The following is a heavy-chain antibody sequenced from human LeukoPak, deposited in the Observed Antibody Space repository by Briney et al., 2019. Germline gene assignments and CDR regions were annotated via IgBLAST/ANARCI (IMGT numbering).Heavy chain of an antibody. CDR2: ISGSGGST. CDR3: AKDLTVVVVAAAADAFDI. V-gene: IGHV3-23*01. Sequence: PGGSLRLSCAASGFTFSSYAMSWVRQAPGKGLEWVSAISGSGGSTYYADSVKGRFTISRDNSKNTLYLQMNSLRAEDTAVYYCAKDLTVVVVAAAADAFDIWGQGTMVTVSS. D-gene: IGHD2-15*01. CDR1: GFTFSSYA. J-gene: IGHJ3*02.